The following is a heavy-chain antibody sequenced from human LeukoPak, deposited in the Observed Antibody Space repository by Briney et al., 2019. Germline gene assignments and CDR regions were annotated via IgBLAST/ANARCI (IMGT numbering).Heavy chain of an antibody. CDR3: ASPRGEDYGYFDY. V-gene: IGHV3-7*01. CDR2: IKQDGSEK. D-gene: IGHD4-17*01. J-gene: IGHJ4*02. CDR1: GFTFSSYW. Sequence: PGGSLRLSCAAPGFTFSSYWMSWVRQAPGKGLEWVANIKQDGSEKYYVDSVKGRFTISRDNAKNSLYLQMNSLRAEDTAVYYCASPRGEDYGYFDYWGQGTLVTVSS.